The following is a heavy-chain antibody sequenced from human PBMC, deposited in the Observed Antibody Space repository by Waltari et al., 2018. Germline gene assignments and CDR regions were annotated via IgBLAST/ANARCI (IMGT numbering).Heavy chain of an antibody. CDR2: ISWKSGSI. V-gene: IGHV3-9*01. D-gene: IGHD6-13*01. CDR1: GFPFDDYA. Sequence: EVQLVESGGGLVQPGRSLRLSCAASGFPFDDYAMHWVRQAPGKGLEWVSGISWKSGSIGSADSVKGRFTISRDNAKNSLYLQMNSLRAEDTALDYCAKSRKTYIAAPLAYWGQGTLVTVSS. CDR3: AKSRKTYIAAPLAY. J-gene: IGHJ4*02.